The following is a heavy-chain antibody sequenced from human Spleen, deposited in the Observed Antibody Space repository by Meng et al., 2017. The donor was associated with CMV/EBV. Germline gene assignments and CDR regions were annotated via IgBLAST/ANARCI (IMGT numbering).Heavy chain of an antibody. V-gene: IGHV1-69*05. CDR3: ARSPGPGHYGMDV. CDR2: IIPIFGTA. Sequence: SVKVSCKASGGTFSSYAISWVRQAPGQGLEWMGGIIPIFGTANYAQKFQGRVTITTDESTSTAYMELSSLRSEDTAVYYCARSPGPGHYGMDVWGQGTTVTVSS. CDR1: GGTFSSYA. J-gene: IGHJ6*02.